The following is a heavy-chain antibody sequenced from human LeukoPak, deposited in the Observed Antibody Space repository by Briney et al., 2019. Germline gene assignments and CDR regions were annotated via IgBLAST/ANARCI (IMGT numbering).Heavy chain of an antibody. J-gene: IGHJ4*02. CDR2: IIPILGIA. Sequence: SVKVSCKASGGTFSSYAISWVRQAPGQGLEWMGRIIPILGIANYAQKFQGRVTMTRNTSISTAYMELSSLRSEDTAVYYCAREGDCSGGSCYSDYWGQGTLVTVSS. V-gene: IGHV1-69*04. D-gene: IGHD2-15*01. CDR1: GGTFSSYA. CDR3: AREGDCSGGSCYSDY.